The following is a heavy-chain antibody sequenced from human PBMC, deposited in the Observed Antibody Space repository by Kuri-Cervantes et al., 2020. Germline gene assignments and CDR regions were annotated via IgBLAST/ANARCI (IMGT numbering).Heavy chain of an antibody. V-gene: IGHV3-30*03. CDR2: ISYDGSNK. CDR3: ARDAFVVVPAAMGSYFDY. D-gene: IGHD2-2*01. CDR1: GFTFRSYG. J-gene: IGHJ4*02. Sequence: GESLKISCAASGFTFRSYGMHWVRQAPGKGLEWVAVISYDGSNKYYADSVKGRFTISRDNSKNTLYLQMNSLRAEDTAVYYCARDAFVVVPAAMGSYFDYWGQGTLVTVSS.